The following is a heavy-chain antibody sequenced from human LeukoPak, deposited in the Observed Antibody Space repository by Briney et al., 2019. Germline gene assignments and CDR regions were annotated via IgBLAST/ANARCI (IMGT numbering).Heavy chain of an antibody. D-gene: IGHD3-10*01. CDR2: IWYDGSNK. J-gene: IGHJ6*02. CDR1: GFTFSSYG. CDR3: ARGWGYYYGSGSPNTMDV. V-gene: IGHV3-33*01. Sequence: GGPLRLACAASGFTFSSYGMHWVRQAPGKGLEWVAVIWYDGSNKYYADSVKGRFTISRDNSKNTLYLQMNSLRAEDTAVYYCARGWGYYYGSGSPNTMDVWGQGTTVTVSS.